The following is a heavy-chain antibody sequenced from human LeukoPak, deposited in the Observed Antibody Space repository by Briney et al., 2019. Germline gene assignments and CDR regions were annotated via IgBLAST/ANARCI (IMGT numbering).Heavy chain of an antibody. CDR2: IKRKGNGGTK. Sequence: GGSLRLSCAASGFTFSNAYMSWVRQAPGKGLEWVARIKRKGNGGTKEDAAPVKGRFTISRDDSKDTLYLQMNSLKTEDTAVYYCTTTPYYDILPGYYTLEGVFQHWGQGTLVTVSS. D-gene: IGHD3-9*01. CDR1: GFTFSNAY. V-gene: IGHV3-15*01. CDR3: TTTPYYDILPGYYTLEGVFQH. J-gene: IGHJ1*01.